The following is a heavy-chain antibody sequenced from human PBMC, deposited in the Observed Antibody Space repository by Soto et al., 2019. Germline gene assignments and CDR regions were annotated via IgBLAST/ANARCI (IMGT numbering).Heavy chain of an antibody. V-gene: IGHV3-23*01. J-gene: IGHJ5*02. D-gene: IGHD2-2*01. CDR1: GFTFSSYA. Sequence: EVQLLESGGGLVQPGGSLRLSCAASGFTFSSYAMSWVRQAPGKGLEWVSAISGRGGSTYYADSVKSRFTISRDNPKNMLYLQMNSLRAEDTAVYYCAKDVGYCSSTSCPPSDGFDPWGQGTLVTVSS. CDR3: AKDVGYCSSTSCPPSDGFDP. CDR2: ISGRGGST.